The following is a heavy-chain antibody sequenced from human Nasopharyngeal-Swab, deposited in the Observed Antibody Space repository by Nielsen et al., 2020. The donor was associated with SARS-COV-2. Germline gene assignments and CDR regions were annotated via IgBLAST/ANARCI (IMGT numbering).Heavy chain of an antibody. J-gene: IGHJ4*02. CDR2: INPNSGGT. CDR3: ARDNFYNSSGYYSPDY. D-gene: IGHD3-22*01. Sequence: ASVKVSCKASGYTFTDYYMQWVRQAPGQGLEWMGRINPNSGGTNYAQKFQGRVTMTRDTSISTAYMELSRLGSGDTAVYYCARDNFYNSSGYYSPDYWGQGTLVTVSS. CDR1: GYTFTDYY. V-gene: IGHV1-2*06.